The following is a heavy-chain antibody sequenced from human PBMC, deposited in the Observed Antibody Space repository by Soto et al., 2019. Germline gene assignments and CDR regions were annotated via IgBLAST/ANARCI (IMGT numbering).Heavy chain of an antibody. CDR2: LKSKTDGGTT. CDR1: GFTFSNAG. Sequence: PGGSQRLSCAASGFTFSNAGRSWVRQAPGKGLEWVGRLKSKTDGGTTDYAAPVKGRFTISRDDLKNTLYLQMNSLKTEDTAVYYCTTDPIEFCSGDSCYSYYFDYWGQGTLVTVSS. J-gene: IGHJ4*02. D-gene: IGHD2-15*01. CDR3: TTDPIEFCSGDSCYSYYFDY. V-gene: IGHV3-15*01.